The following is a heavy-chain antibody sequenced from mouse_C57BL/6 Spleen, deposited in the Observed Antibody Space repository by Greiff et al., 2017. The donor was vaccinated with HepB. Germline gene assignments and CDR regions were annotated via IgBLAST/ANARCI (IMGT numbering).Heavy chain of an antibody. CDR3: ARSYGYGDY. D-gene: IGHD2-2*01. J-gene: IGHJ2*01. V-gene: IGHV1-26*01. Sequence: VQLQQSGPELVKPGASVKISCKASGYTFTDYYMNWVKQSHGKSLEWIGDINPNNGGTSYNQKFKGKATLTVDKSSSTAYMELRSLTSEDSAVYYCARSYGYGDYWGQGTTLTVSS. CDR2: INPNNGGT. CDR1: GYTFTDYY.